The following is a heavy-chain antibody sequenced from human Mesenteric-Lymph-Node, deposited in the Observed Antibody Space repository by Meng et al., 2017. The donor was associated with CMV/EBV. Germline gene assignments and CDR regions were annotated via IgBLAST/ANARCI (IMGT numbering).Heavy chain of an antibody. V-gene: IGHV3-66*02. J-gene: IGHJ6*02. CDR1: GFTVSSNY. CDR3: ARDLSSSLVYYGMDV. Sequence: GESLKISCAASGFTVSSNYMSWVRQAPGKGLEWVSVIYSGDSTYYADSVKGRFTISRDNSKNTLYLQMNSLRAEDTAVYYCARDLSSSLVYYGMDVWGQGTTVTVSS. CDR2: IYSGDST. D-gene: IGHD6-6*01.